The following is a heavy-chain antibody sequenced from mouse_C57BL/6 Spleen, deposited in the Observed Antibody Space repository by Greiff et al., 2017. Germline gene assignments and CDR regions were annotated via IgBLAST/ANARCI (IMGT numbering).Heavy chain of an antibody. V-gene: IGHV1-72*01. CDR2: IDPNSGGT. J-gene: IGHJ4*01. D-gene: IGHD1-1*01. Sequence: VQLQQPGAELVKPGASVKLSCTASGYTFTSYWMHWVTQRPGRGLEWIGRIDPNSGGTTYNEKFKSKATLTVDKPSSTAYMQLSSLTSEDSAVYYGARLAFGSSVAMDYWGQGTSVTVSA. CDR3: ARLAFGSSVAMDY. CDR1: GYTFTSYW.